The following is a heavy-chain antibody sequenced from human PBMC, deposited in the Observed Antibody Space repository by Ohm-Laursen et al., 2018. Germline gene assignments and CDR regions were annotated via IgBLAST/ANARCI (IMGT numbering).Heavy chain of an antibody. CDR1: GFTLTSYG. CDR2: TWAITGNT. Sequence: SLRLSCSASGFTLTSYGIHWVRQAPGKGLEWVAVTWAITGNTYYADSVKGRFTISKDNSKNTLYLQMDNVKTEDTAVYFCAKEWGLRGYSYGSYFDHWGQGTLVTVSS. D-gene: IGHD5-18*01. CDR3: AKEWGLRGYSYGSYFDH. J-gene: IGHJ4*02. V-gene: IGHV3-33*06.